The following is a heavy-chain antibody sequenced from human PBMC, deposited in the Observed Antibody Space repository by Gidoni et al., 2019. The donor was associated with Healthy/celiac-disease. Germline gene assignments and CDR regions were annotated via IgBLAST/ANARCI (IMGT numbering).Heavy chain of an antibody. J-gene: IGHJ6*02. Sequence: EVQLVESGGGLVQPGGSLRLSCAASGFTFSSYSMNWVRQAPGKGLEWVSYISSSSSTIYYADSVKGRFTISRDNAKNSLYLQMNSLRDEDTAVYYCARGPHIYYDSSGYYPYGMDVWGQGTTVTVSS. CDR1: GFTFSSYS. CDR2: ISSSSSTI. V-gene: IGHV3-48*02. CDR3: ARGPHIYYDSSGYYPYGMDV. D-gene: IGHD3-22*01.